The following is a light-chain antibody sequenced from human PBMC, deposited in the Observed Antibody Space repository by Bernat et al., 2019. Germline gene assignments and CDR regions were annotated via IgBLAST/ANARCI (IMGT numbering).Light chain of an antibody. CDR3: KSRDSSGNHLV. CDR2: GKN. CDR1: SLRSYY. J-gene: IGLJ3*02. V-gene: IGLV3-19*01. Sequence: SSELTQDPAVSVALGQTVKITCQGDSLRSYYASWYQQRPGQAPVLVIYGKNKRPSGIPDRFSVSSSGNTASLTITGAQAEDEADYYCKSRDSSGNHLVFGGGTKLTVL.